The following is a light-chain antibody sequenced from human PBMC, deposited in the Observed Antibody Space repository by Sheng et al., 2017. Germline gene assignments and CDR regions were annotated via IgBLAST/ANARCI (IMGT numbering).Light chain of an antibody. V-gene: IGKV3-11*01. J-gene: IGKJ2*03. Sequence: EIVLTQSPAILSLFPGERATLSCRASQSVTSFLAWYQHKPGQAPRLLIYAASNRATGVPTRFSGSGSGTDFTLTISSLEPEDFAVYYCQQRSTWPEYSFGQGTRLE. CDR1: QSVTSF. CDR2: AAS. CDR3: QQRSTWPEYS.